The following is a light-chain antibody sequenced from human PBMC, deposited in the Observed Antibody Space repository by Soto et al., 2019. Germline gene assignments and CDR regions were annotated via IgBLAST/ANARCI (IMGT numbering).Light chain of an antibody. CDR1: QRITTY. J-gene: IGKJ2*01. CDR3: QQSYSIPYT. CDR2: TSG. Sequence: IQMTQSPSSQSASVGDRVTITCRASQRITTYLNWYQQKPGKAPKLLISTSGTLQRGVPSRFSGSGSGTDFTLTITALRPEDFATYFCQQSYSIPYTFGQGTKLEIK. V-gene: IGKV1-39*01.